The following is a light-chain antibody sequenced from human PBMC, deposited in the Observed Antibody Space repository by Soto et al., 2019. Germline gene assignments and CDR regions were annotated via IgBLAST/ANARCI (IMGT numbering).Light chain of an antibody. CDR1: QDIKNC. CDR2: DAS. Sequence: DIQMTQSPSSLSASVGDRITITCQASQDIKNCLNWYQQKPGKAPNLLIYDASNLEVEVPSRFSGSGSGTDFTLTISSLQPEDIATYYCHQYDNVPLTFGGGTKVEL. J-gene: IGKJ4*01. V-gene: IGKV1-33*01. CDR3: HQYDNVPLT.